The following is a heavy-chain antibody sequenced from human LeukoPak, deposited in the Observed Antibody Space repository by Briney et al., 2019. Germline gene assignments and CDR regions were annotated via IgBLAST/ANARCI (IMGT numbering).Heavy chain of an antibody. CDR2: ISGSGGST. CDR1: GFTFSSYG. CDR3: ARVARGPYYFDH. D-gene: IGHD3-10*01. V-gene: IGHV3-23*01. Sequence: PGGSLRLSCAASGFTFSSYGMSWVRQAPGKGLEWVSAISGSGGSTYYADSVKGRFTISRDNSKNTLYLQMNSLRAEDTAVYYCARVARGPYYFDHWGQGTLVTVSS. J-gene: IGHJ4*02.